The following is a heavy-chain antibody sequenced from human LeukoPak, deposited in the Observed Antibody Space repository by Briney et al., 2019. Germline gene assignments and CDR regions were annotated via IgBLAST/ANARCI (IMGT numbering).Heavy chain of an antibody. V-gene: IGHV3-13*05. CDR3: ARCISAAGTSNWYFDL. D-gene: IGHD6-13*01. Sequence: GGSLRLSCAASGFTFSNYVMHWVRQGTGKGLEWVSTIGTAGDPYYPGSVKDRFTISRDNAKNSFYLQMNSLRAGDTAVYYCARCISAAGTSNWYFDLWGPGTLVTVSS. J-gene: IGHJ2*01. CDR2: IGTAGDP. CDR1: GFTFSNYV.